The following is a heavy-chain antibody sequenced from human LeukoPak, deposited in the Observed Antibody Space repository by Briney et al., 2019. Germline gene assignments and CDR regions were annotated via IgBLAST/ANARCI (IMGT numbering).Heavy chain of an antibody. J-gene: IGHJ4*02. Sequence: GGSLRLSCAASGFTFSRYAMHRVRQAPGKGLECVALISYDASDEYYADPVKGRFTISRDDSKNTLYLQMNGLRPEDTALYYCARETDFWSGYYPPDYWGQGTLVTVSP. V-gene: IGHV3-30*01. D-gene: IGHD3-3*01. CDR2: ISYDASDE. CDR3: ARETDFWSGYYPPDY. CDR1: GFTFSRYA.